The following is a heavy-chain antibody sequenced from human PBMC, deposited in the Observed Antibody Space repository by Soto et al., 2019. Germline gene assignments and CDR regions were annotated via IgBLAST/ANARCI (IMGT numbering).Heavy chain of an antibody. CDR3: ATPEVGGSYVCTFDP. J-gene: IGHJ5*02. CDR1: GGSISSSNYY. Sequence: QLQLQESGPGLVKPSETLSLTCTVSGGSISSSNYYWGWIRQPPGKGLEWIGSIYYRGSTYYNPALKSRGPVPVATAKNQFSLKLSSVTAAATAVYYCATPEVGGSYVCTFDPWGQGTLVSVSS. CDR2: IYYRGST. V-gene: IGHV4-39*01. D-gene: IGHD1-26*01.